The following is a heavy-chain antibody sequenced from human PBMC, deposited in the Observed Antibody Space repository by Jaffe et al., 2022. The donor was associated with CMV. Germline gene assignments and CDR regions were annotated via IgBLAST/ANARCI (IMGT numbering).Heavy chain of an antibody. J-gene: IGHJ4*02. Sequence: EVQLVESGGGLVQPGGSLRLSCAASGFTFSSYEMNWVRQAPGKGLEWVSYISNSGNTLYHADSVRGRFTISRDNAKNSLYLQMNSLRAEDTAVYYCARVGEGYSYFDLWGQGTLVTVSS. CDR2: ISNSGNTL. D-gene: IGHD4-4*01. CDR1: GFTFSSYE. CDR3: ARVGEGYSYFDL. V-gene: IGHV3-48*03.